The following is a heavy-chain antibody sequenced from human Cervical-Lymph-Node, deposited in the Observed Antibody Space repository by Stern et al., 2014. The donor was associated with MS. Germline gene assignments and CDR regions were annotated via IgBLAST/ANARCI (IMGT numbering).Heavy chain of an antibody. CDR3: ARGRGGVFYYDSSGSPLDT. CDR1: GYSFSDFY. Sequence: QVQLVQSGPEVRKPGASVKVSCKAFGYSFSDFYIHWVRQAPGHGLEWMGWLNPDRGGSKYAQKFEDGVRLPRDMSVNAAYMELTNLRHDDTAVYYCARGRGGVFYYDSSGSPLDTWGQGTLVTVSS. D-gene: IGHD3-22*01. CDR2: LNPDRGGS. V-gene: IGHV1-2*02. J-gene: IGHJ1*01.